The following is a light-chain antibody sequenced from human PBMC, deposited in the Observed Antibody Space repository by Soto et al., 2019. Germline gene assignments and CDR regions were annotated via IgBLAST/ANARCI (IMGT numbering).Light chain of an antibody. CDR2: LKSDGSH. CDR3: QTWGSGIVV. J-gene: IGLJ2*01. CDR1: SGHSNYA. V-gene: IGLV4-69*01. Sequence: QSVLTQSPSASASLGASVKLTCTLSSGHSNYAIAWHQQQSEKGPRYLMKLKSDGSHSKGDGIPDRFSGSSSGAERYLTXXXXXXXXXXXYYCQTWGSGIVVFGGGTKL.